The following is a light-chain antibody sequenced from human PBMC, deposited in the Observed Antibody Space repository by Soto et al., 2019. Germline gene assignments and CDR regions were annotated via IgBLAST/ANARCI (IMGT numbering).Light chain of an antibody. CDR2: SNN. CDR1: RSNIGSNT. V-gene: IGLV1-44*01. Sequence: QSVLTQPPSASGTPGKGVTISCSGSRSNIGSNTVNWYQQLPGTAPKLLIFSNNQRPSGVPDRFSGSQSGTSASLAISGLQSEDEADYYCAAWDDSLNDPVFGGGTKLTVL. CDR3: AAWDDSLNDPV. J-gene: IGLJ3*02.